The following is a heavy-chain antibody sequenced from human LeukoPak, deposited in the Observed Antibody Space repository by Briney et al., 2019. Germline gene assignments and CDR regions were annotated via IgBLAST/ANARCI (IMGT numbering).Heavy chain of an antibody. CDR2: IKQDVSEK. CDR3: ARILSAYDPFDP. D-gene: IGHD5-12*01. Sequence: PRGSLTLSCADSGFTFSTYWISWVRQAPGKGLEWVANIKQDVSEKYYVDSVKGRFTISRDNAKNSLYLQMNSLRAEDTAVYYCARILSAYDPFDPWGQGTLVTVSS. CDR1: GFTFSTYW. J-gene: IGHJ5*01. V-gene: IGHV3-7*04.